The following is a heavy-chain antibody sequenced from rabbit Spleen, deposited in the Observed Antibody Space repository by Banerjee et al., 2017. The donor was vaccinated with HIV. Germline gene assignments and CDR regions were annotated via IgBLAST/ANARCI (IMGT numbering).Heavy chain of an antibody. CDR3: ARGPLIYAYNL. V-gene: IGHV1S40*01. CDR1: GFDFRSNV. CDR2: IYAGSSGST. J-gene: IGHJ4*01. Sequence: QSLEESGGDLVQPEGSLTLTCKASGFDFRSNVMCWVRQAPGKGLEWIACIYAGSSGSTYYASWAKGRFTISKTSSTTVTLQMTSLTAADTATYLCARGPLIYAYNLWGQGTLVTVS. D-gene: IGHD6-1*01.